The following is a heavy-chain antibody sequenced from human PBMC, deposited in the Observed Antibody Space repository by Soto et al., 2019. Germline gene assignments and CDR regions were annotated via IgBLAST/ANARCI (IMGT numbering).Heavy chain of an antibody. Sequence: GESLKISCKVSGYNMTNYWIAWVRQMPGKGLEWMGIIYPGDSDTRYSPSFQGQVTISADKSISTAYLQWSSLKASDTAMYYCARRSMITGHYYYGMDVWGQGTTVTLSS. CDR1: GYNMTNYW. CDR3: ARRSMITGHYYYGMDV. V-gene: IGHV5-51*01. CDR2: IYPGDSDT. D-gene: IGHD3-16*01. J-gene: IGHJ6*02.